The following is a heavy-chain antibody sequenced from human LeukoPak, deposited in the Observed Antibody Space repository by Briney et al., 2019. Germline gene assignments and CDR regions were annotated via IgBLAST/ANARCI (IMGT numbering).Heavy chain of an antibody. V-gene: IGHV1-2*02. CDR3: ARDRTGPFSSPDFDY. CDR1: GYTFTGYY. D-gene: IGHD6-13*01. Sequence: GASVKVSCKASGYTFTGYYMHWVRQAPGQGREWMGWINPNSGGTNYAQKFQGRVTMTRDTSISTAYMELSRLRSDDTAVYYCARDRTGPFSSPDFDYWGQGTLVTVSS. CDR2: INPNSGGT. J-gene: IGHJ4*02.